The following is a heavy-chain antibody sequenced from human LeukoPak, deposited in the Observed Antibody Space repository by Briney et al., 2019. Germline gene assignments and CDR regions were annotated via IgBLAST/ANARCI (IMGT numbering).Heavy chain of an antibody. D-gene: IGHD3-3*01. CDR3: ARNYDFWSGYYTALYYYYYYGMDV. V-gene: IGHV1-8*01. CDR2: LNPNSGNT. CDR1: GYTFTSYD. Sequence: ASVKVSCKASGYTFTSYDINWVGQATGQGLEWMGWLNPNSGNTGYAQKFQGRVTMTRNTSISTAYMELSSLRSEDTAVYYCARNYDFWSGYYTALYYYYYYGMDVWGQGTTVTVSS. J-gene: IGHJ6*02.